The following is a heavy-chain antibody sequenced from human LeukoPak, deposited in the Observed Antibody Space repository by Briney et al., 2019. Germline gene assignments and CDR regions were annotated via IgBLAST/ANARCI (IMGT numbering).Heavy chain of an antibody. J-gene: IGHJ6*02. V-gene: IGHV4-34*01. CDR2: INHSGST. CDR1: GGSFSGYY. D-gene: IGHD5-18*01. Sequence: SETLSLTCAVYGGSFSGYYWSWIRQPPGRGLEWIGEINHSGSTNYNPSLKSRVTISVDTSKNQFSLKLSSVTAADTAVYYCAREYSYGLYYYYGMDVWGQGTTVTVSS. CDR3: AREYSYGLYYYYGMDV.